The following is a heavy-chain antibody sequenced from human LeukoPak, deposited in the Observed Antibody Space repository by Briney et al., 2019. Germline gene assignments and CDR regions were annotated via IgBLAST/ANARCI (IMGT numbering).Heavy chain of an antibody. J-gene: IGHJ5*02. D-gene: IGHD2-15*01. CDR3: ARGRGVVVAAATQHWFDP. CDR1: GYTFTSYG. CDR2: ISGYNGNT. Sequence: ASVTVSCKSSGYTFTSYGISWVRQAPGQGLEWMGWISGYNGNTKYAQKFQGRVTMTTDTSTSTAYMELRSLRSDDTAVYYCARGRGVVVAAATQHWFDPWGQGTLVTVSS. V-gene: IGHV1-18*01.